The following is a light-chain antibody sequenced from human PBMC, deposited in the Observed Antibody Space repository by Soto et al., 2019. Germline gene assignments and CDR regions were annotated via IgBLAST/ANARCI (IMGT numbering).Light chain of an antibody. CDR3: QLYGDSLFT. CDR1: QSVSSSL. J-gene: IGKJ3*01. CDR2: GAT. Sequence: IVMTQSPGTLSVSPGERASLSCRASQSVSSSLLAWYQQKPGQAPRVLIYGATSRATGIPDRFSGSVSGTDFTLTISRLEPEDFAVYYCQLYGDSLFTFGPGTKVDIK. V-gene: IGKV3-20*01.